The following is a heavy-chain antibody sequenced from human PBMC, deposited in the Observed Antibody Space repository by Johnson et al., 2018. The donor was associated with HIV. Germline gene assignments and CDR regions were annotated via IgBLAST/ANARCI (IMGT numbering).Heavy chain of an antibody. D-gene: IGHD2-21*02. J-gene: IGHJ3*02. CDR2: ISWNSGSI. CDR1: GFTFDDYS. Sequence: VQLVESGGSVIRPGGSLRLSCAGSGFTFDDYSMSWVRQAPGKGLEWVSGISWNSGSIGYADSVKGRFTISRDNAKNSLYLQMNSLRAEDTAVYYCARLSEHIVVVTAWADAFDIWGQGTMVTVSS. CDR3: ARLSEHIVVVTAWADAFDI. V-gene: IGHV3-20*04.